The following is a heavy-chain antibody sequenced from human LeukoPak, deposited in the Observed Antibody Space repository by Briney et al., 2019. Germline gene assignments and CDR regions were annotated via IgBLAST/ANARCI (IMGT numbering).Heavy chain of an antibody. V-gene: IGHV3-43*01. D-gene: IGHD4-23*01. CDR2: ISWDGGST. CDR3: VKKGYGGNSGGAYFDY. Sequence: PGGSLRLSCAASGFTFDDYTMHWVRQAPGKGLEWVSLISWDGGSTYHADSVKGRFTISRDNSKNSLYLQMNSLRTEDTALYYCVKKGYGGNSGGAYFDYWGQGTLVTISS. J-gene: IGHJ4*02. CDR1: GFTFDDYT.